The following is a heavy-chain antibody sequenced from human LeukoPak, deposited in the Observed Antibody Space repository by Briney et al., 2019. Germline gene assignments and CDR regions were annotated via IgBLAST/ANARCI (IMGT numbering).Heavy chain of an antibody. V-gene: IGHV3-48*02. Sequence: GGSLRLSCAASGFTFSSYSMNWVRQAPGKGLEWISYISSSSSTIYSADSVNGRFTISRDNAKNSLYLQMNSLRDEDPAVYYFSRRGYGSSGYTNWFDPWGQGTLVTVSS. J-gene: IGHJ5*02. CDR2: ISSSSSTI. D-gene: IGHD3-22*01. CDR1: GFTFSSYS. CDR3: SRRGYGSSGYTNWFDP.